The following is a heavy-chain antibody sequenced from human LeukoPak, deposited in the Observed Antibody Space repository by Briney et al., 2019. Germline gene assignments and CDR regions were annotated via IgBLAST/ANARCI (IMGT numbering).Heavy chain of an antibody. V-gene: IGHV4-39*01. CDR1: GGSISSSSYF. Sequence: PSETLSLTCTVSGGSISSSSYFWGWIRQPPGKGLEWIGSIYYNGGTCYNPPLKSRITISVDTSENHFSLKLSSVTAADTAVYYCARQGVNYYFDYWGQGTLVTVSS. CDR2: IYYNGGT. J-gene: IGHJ4*02. CDR3: ARQGVNYYFDY. D-gene: IGHD1-7*01.